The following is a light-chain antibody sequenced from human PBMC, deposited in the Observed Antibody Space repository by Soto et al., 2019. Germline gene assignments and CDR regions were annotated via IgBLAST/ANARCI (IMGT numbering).Light chain of an antibody. CDR2: DAS. V-gene: IGKV3-11*01. Sequence: EIVLTQSPATLSLSPGERATLSCRASQSVSTSLAWYQQKPGQAPRRLIHDASNRATGIPVRFSGSGSGTDVTLTIDSIEPEDFAVYYCQQRSDWPSITFGQGTRLEIK. CDR1: QSVSTS. J-gene: IGKJ5*01. CDR3: QQRSDWPSIT.